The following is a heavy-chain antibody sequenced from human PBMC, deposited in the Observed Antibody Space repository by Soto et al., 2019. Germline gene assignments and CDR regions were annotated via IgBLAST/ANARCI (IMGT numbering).Heavy chain of an antibody. CDR1: GFKFTDYG. V-gene: IGHV3-33*01. Sequence: VESGGGVVQPGRSLRLSCVASGFKFTDYGLNWVRQTPGKGLEWVAISWFDGSIAYYAESVKGRFTISRDDSRNTVYLHMNSLRGEDTAMYYCARDGARIDSSGKFDYWGQGTQVTVSS. CDR3: ARDGARIDSSGKFDY. D-gene: IGHD3-22*01. CDR2: SWFDGSIA. J-gene: IGHJ4*02.